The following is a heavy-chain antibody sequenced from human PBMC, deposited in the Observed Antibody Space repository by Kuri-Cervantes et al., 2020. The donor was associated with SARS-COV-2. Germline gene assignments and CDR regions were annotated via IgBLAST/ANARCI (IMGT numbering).Heavy chain of an antibody. D-gene: IGHD1-26*01. J-gene: IGHJ4*02. CDR2: IYHSGST. CDR1: GYSISSGYY. V-gene: IGHV4-38-2*01. Sequence: SQTLSLTCAVSGYSISSGYYWGWIRQPPGKGLEWIGSIYHSGSTYYNPSLKSRVTISVDTSKNQFSLKLSSVTAADTAVYYCARGVPDGSGSYFLDNFDYWGQGTLVTVSS. CDR3: ARGVPDGSGSYFLDNFDY.